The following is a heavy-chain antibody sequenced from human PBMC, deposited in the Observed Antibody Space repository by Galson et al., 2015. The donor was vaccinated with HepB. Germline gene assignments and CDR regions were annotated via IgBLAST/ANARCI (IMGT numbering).Heavy chain of an antibody. CDR2: IVVGSGNT. V-gene: IGHV1-58*02. J-gene: IGHJ4*02. D-gene: IGHD1-26*01. CDR3: AAGIVGTTTPDFDS. CDR1: GFNFTSSA. Sequence: SVKVSCKASGFNFTSSAMQWVRQARGQRLEWIGWIVVGSGNTKDAQKFQERVTITRDMSTRTAYMELSSLRSEDTAVYYCAAGIVGTTTPDFDSWGQGTLGTVSS.